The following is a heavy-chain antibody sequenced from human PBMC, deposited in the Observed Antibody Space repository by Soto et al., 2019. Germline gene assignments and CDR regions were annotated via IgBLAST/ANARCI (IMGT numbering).Heavy chain of an antibody. J-gene: IGHJ6*02. D-gene: IGHD3-16*01. CDR1: AGTFSSYA. CDR2: IIPIFGTA. V-gene: IGHV1-69*06. Sequence: QVQLVQSGAEVKKPGSSVKVSCKASAGTFSSYAISWVRQAPGQGLEWMGGIIPIFGTANYAQKFQGRVTITADKSTSTAYMELSSLRSEDTAVYYCARDRRGNYYYGMDVWGQGTTVTVSS. CDR3: ARDRRGNYYYGMDV.